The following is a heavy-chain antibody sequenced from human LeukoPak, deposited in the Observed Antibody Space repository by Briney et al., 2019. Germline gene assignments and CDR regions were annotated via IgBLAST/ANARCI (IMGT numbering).Heavy chain of an antibody. CDR1: GYTFTGYY. J-gene: IGHJ4*02. Sequence: ASVKVSCKASGYTFTGYYMHWVRQAPGQGLEWMGWINPNSGGTNYAQKSQGRVTMTRDTSISTAYMELSRLRSDDTAVYYCARVSGSIAAPSTPVAPLGYWGQGTLVTVSS. CDR2: INPNSGGT. D-gene: IGHD6-6*01. V-gene: IGHV1-2*02. CDR3: ARVSGSIAAPSTPVAPLGY.